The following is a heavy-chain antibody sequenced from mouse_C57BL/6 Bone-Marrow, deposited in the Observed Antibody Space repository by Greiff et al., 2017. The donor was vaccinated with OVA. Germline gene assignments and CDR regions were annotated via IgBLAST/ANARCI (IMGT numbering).Heavy chain of an antibody. Sequence: VKLMESGAELARPGASVKLSCKASGYTFTSYGISWVKQRTGQGLEWIGEIYPRSGNTYYNEKFKGKATLTADKSSSTAYMELRSLTSEDSAVYFCARWAYYTGYAMDYWGQGTSVTVSS. V-gene: IGHV1-81*01. CDR3: ARWAYYTGYAMDY. CDR1: GYTFTSYG. CDR2: IYPRSGNT. J-gene: IGHJ4*01. D-gene: IGHD2-12*01.